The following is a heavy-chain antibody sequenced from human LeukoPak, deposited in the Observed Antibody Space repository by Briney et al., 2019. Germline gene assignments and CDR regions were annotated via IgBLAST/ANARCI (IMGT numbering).Heavy chain of an antibody. CDR3: ARDRGIAAAGIVGGEQAFDI. CDR2: IYSGGST. D-gene: IGHD6-13*01. J-gene: IGHJ3*02. CDR1: GFTFSSYA. Sequence: GGSLRLSCAASGFTFSSYAMSWVRQAPGKGLEWVSVIYSGGSTYYADSVKGRFTISRDNSKNTLYLQMNSLRAEDTAVYYCARDRGIAAAGIVGGEQAFDIWGQGTMVTVSS. V-gene: IGHV3-66*01.